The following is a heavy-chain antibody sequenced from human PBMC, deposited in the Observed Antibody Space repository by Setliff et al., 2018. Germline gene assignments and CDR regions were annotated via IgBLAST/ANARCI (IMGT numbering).Heavy chain of an antibody. CDR1: GGSISSSSYY. Sequence: PSETLSLTCTVSGGSISSSSYYWGWIRQPPGKGLEWIGRIYTSGSTNYNPSLKSRVTISMDTSKNQFSLKVSSVTAADMAVYYCARSFSRREKFLLDYWGQGALVTVSS. J-gene: IGHJ4*02. CDR2: IYTSGST. V-gene: IGHV4-39*07. CDR3: ARSFSRREKFLLDY.